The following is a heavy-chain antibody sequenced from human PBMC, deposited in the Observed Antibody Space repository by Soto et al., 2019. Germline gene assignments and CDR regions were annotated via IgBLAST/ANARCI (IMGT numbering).Heavy chain of an antibody. D-gene: IGHD6-13*01. CDR1: GFIFSTYS. V-gene: IGHV3-48*02. CDR3: ARLYSTSTVSRWFDP. J-gene: IGHJ5*02. CDR2: INSGSTSI. Sequence: EVQLVESGGGLVQPGGSLRLSCAASGFIFSTYSMNWVRQAPGKGLEWISFINSGSTSIYYADSARGRFTISRDNAANSLFLQMNSLRDEDTAVYYCARLYSTSTVSRWFDPWGQGTLVTVSS.